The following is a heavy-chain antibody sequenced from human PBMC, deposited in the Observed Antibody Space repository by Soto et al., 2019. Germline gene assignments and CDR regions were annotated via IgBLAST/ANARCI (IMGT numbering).Heavy chain of an antibody. CDR2: ISAYNGNT. Sequence: ASVKVSCEASGYTFTNFGISWVRQAPGQGLEWMGWISAYNGNTNYAQKLQGRVTMTTDTSTSTAYMELRSLRSDDTAVYYCARVRNSGYVWPPQSSNYYFDYWGQGTLVTVSS. D-gene: IGHD5-12*01. V-gene: IGHV1-18*01. CDR3: ARVRNSGYVWPPQSSNYYFDY. CDR1: GYTFTNFG. J-gene: IGHJ4*02.